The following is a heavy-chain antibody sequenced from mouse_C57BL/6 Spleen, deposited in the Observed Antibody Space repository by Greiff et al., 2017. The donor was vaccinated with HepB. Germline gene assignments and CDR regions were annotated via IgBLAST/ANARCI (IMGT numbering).Heavy chain of an antibody. CDR2: ILPGSGST. Sequence: QVQLQQSGAELMKPGASVKLSCKATGYTFTGYWIEWVKQRPGHGLEWIGEILPGSGSTNYNEKFKGKATFTADTSSNTAYMQLSSLTTEDSAIYYCARGRDYYGSSPYAMDYWGQGTSVTVSS. CDR1: GYTFTGYW. V-gene: IGHV1-9*01. J-gene: IGHJ4*01. CDR3: ARGRDYYGSSPYAMDY. D-gene: IGHD1-1*01.